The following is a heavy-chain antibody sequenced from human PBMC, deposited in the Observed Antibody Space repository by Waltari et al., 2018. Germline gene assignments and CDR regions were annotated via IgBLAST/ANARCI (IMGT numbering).Heavy chain of an antibody. V-gene: IGHV1-69*01. Sequence: QVQLVQSGAEVKKPGSSVKVSCKASGGTFSSYAISWVRQAPGQGVEWMGGIIPIFGKANYAQKFQGRVTITADESTSTAYMELSSLRSEDTAVYYCARERSSGYYFDYWGQGTLVTISS. CDR1: GGTFSSYA. CDR2: IIPIFGKA. CDR3: ARERSSGYYFDY. J-gene: IGHJ4*02. D-gene: IGHD3-22*01.